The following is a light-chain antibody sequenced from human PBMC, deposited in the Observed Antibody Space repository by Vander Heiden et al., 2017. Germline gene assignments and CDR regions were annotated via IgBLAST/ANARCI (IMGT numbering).Light chain of an antibody. J-gene: IGLJ2*01. CDR1: SSNIGSTY. CDR3: GTWDTSLSVVV. Sequence: QSMLTQPPSVSAAPGKKVTISCSGSSSNIGSTYVSWYQQLPGTAPKLLIYDNNKRPSGIPDRFSGSKSGTSATLGITGVQTGDEADYYCGTWDTSLSVVVFGGGTKLTVL. V-gene: IGLV1-51*01. CDR2: DNN.